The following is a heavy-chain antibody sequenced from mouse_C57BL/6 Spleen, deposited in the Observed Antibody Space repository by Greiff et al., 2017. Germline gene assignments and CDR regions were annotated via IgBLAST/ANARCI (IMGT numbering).Heavy chain of an antibody. J-gene: IGHJ2*01. V-gene: IGHV1-52*01. D-gene: IGHD2-1*01. CDR3: AKGLYYGNGVLDY. CDR2: IDPSDSET. Sequence: QVQLQQPGAELVRPGSSVKLSCKASGYTFTSYWMPWVKQRPIQGLEWIGNIDPSDSETHYHQKFKDQATLTVDKTSSTAYMQLSSLTSEDSAVYYCAKGLYYGNGVLDYWGQGTTLTVSS. CDR1: GYTFTSYW.